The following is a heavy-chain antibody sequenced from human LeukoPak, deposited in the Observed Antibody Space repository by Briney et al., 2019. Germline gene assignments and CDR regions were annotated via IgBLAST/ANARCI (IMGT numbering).Heavy chain of an antibody. CDR2: ISYDGSNK. CDR3: AKDPTRSVVGDPNAFDI. D-gene: IGHD1-26*01. J-gene: IGHJ3*02. V-gene: IGHV3-30*18. Sequence: PGRSLRLSCAASGFTFSSYGMHWVRQAPGKGLEWVAVISYDGSNKYYADSVKGRFTISRDNSKNTLYLQMNSLRAEDTAVYYCAKDPTRSVVGDPNAFDIWGQGTMVTVSS. CDR1: GFTFSSYG.